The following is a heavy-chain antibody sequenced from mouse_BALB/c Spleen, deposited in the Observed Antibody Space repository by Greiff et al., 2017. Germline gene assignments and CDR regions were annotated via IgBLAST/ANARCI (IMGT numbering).Heavy chain of an antibody. J-gene: IGHJ4*01. D-gene: IGHD2-12*01. Sequence: EVKVVESGGGLVQPGGSLKLSCAASGFTFSSYGMSWVRQTPDKRLELVATINSNGGSTYYPDSVKGRFTISRDNAKNTLYLQMSSLKSEDTAMYYCARVDPLLYRLYAMDYWGQGTSVTVSS. CDR3: ARVDPLLYRLYAMDY. CDR2: INSNGGST. V-gene: IGHV5-6-3*01. CDR1: GFTFSSYG.